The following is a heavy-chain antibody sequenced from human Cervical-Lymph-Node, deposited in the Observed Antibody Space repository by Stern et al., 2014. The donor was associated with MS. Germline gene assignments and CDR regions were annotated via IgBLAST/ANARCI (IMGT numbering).Heavy chain of an antibody. Sequence: EVQLLESGGGVIQPGGSLRLSCTASGFTVSRDYMTWVRQAPGKGLEWVSLITNVGSTFYTDSVKGRFTISRDDSKNIVYLHMTSLRAEDTAMYYCARDTSSPERSDWWGQGTLVTVSS. CDR2: ITNVGST. D-gene: IGHD1-1*01. CDR1: GFTVSRDY. J-gene: IGHJ4*02. V-gene: IGHV3-53*01. CDR3: ARDTSSPERSDW.